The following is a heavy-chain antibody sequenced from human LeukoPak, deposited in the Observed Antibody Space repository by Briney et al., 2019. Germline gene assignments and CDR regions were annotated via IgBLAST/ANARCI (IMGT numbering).Heavy chain of an antibody. CDR2: ISGSGGST. CDR3: AKQGTTVRGVIAWFDP. V-gene: IGHV3-23*01. D-gene: IGHD3-10*01. Sequence: GGSLRLSCAASGFTFSSYAMSWVRQAPGKGLEWVSAISGSGGSTYYADSVKGRFTISRDNSKNTLYLQMNSLRVEDTAVYYCAKQGTTVRGVIAWFDPWGQGTLVTVSS. CDR1: GFTFSSYA. J-gene: IGHJ5*02.